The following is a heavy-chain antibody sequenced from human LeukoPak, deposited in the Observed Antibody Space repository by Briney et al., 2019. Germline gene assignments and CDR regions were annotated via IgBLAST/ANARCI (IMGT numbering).Heavy chain of an antibody. D-gene: IGHD3-22*01. V-gene: IGHV4-31*03. J-gene: IGHJ4*02. Sequence: SSETLSLTCTVSGGSISSGGYYWSWIRQHPGKGLEWIGYIYYSGSTYYNPSLKSRVTISVDTSKNQFSLKLSSVTAADTAVYYCARAYYDSSGYFPFDYWGQGTLVTVSS. CDR3: ARAYYDSSGYFPFDY. CDR2: IYYSGST. CDR1: GGSISSGGYY.